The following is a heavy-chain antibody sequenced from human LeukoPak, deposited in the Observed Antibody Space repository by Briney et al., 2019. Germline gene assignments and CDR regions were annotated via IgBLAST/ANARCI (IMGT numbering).Heavy chain of an antibody. CDR3: ARHREYYESSGYGTSFDY. Sequence: SETLSLTCTVSGGSINGYCWSWIRQPPGKGLEWIGHVFYTGSTNYNPSLKSRVTISEDTSKNQFSLKLTSVTAADTAVYFCARHREYYESSGYGTSFDYWGQGTLVTVSS. J-gene: IGHJ4*02. V-gene: IGHV4-59*08. CDR1: GGSINGYC. CDR2: VFYTGST. D-gene: IGHD3-22*01.